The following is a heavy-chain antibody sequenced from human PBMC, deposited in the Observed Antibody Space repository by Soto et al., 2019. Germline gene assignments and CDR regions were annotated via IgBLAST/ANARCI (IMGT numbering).Heavy chain of an antibody. J-gene: IGHJ4*02. D-gene: IGHD2-15*01. Sequence: EVQLVQSGAEVKKPGESLKISCKGSGYSFSSYWISWVRQMPGKGLEWMGKIDPSDSYTSYSPSFQGHVTISADKSISTAYVQWSSVKATDTAMYYCARRTQYCNGGSCYLYFDHWGQGTLVTVSS. CDR3: ARRTQYCNGGSCYLYFDH. CDR1: GYSFSSYW. V-gene: IGHV5-10-1*03. CDR2: IDPSDSYT.